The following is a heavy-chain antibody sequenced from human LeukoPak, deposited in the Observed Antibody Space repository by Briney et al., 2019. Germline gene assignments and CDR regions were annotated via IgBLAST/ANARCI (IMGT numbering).Heavy chain of an antibody. J-gene: IGHJ5*02. CDR2: INPNSGGT. V-gene: IGHV1-2*02. CDR3: AREGLLWFGELFTHNWFDP. CDR1: GYTFTGYY. D-gene: IGHD3-10*01. Sequence: ASVKVSCKASGYTFTGYYMRWVRQAPGQGLEWMGWINPNSGGTNYAQKFQGRVTMTRDTSISTAYMELSRLRSDDTAVYYCAREGLLWFGELFTHNWFDPWGQGTLVTVSS.